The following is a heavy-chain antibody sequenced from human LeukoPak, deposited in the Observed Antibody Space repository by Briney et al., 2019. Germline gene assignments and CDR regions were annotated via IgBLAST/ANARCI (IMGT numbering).Heavy chain of an antibody. Sequence: PGGSLRLSCAASGFTFSDYYMSWIRQAPGKGLEWVSYISSSGSTIYYADSVEGRFTISRDNAKNSLYLQMNSLRAEDTAVYYCARVGRYYYDSSGFYYVGYWGQGTLVTVSS. CDR3: ARVGRYYYDSSGFYYVGY. J-gene: IGHJ4*02. CDR2: ISSSGSTI. CDR1: GFTFSDYY. D-gene: IGHD3-22*01. V-gene: IGHV3-11*04.